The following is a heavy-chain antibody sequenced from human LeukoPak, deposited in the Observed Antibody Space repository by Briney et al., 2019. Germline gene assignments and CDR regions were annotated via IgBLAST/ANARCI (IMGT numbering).Heavy chain of an antibody. CDR3: ARGRYYFWSGYILDY. J-gene: IGHJ4*02. D-gene: IGHD3-3*01. Sequence: SETLSLTCAVYGGSFRGYYWSWIRQPPGKGLEWIGEINHSGSTNYNPSLKSRVTISVDTSKNQFSLKLSSVTAADTAVYYCARGRYYFWSGYILDYWGQGTLVTVSS. CDR1: GGSFRGYY. V-gene: IGHV4-34*01. CDR2: INHSGST.